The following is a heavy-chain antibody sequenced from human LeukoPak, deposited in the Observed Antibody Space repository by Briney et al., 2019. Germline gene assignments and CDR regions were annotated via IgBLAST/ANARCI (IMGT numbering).Heavy chain of an antibody. J-gene: IGHJ4*02. CDR2: ISAYNGNT. CDR1: GYTFTSYG. D-gene: IGHD3-22*01. CDR3: ASLYYYDSSGYYGGNYFDY. Sequence: ASVKVSCKASGYTFTSYGISWVRQAPGQGLEWMGWISAYNGNTNYAQKLQGRVTMTTDTSTSTAYMELSSLRSEDTAVYYCASLYYYDSSGYYGGNYFDYWGQGTLVTVSS. V-gene: IGHV1-18*01.